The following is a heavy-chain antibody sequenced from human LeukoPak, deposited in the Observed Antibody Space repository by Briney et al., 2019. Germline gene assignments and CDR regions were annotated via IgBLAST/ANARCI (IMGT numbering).Heavy chain of an antibody. CDR2: ISAYNGNT. Sequence: ASVKVSCKASGYTFTSYGISWVRQAPGQGLAWMGWISAYNGNTNYAQKLQGRVTMTTDTSTSTAYMELRSLRSDDTAVYYCARDRGPFYDSSGYSNNAFDIWGQGTMVTVSS. V-gene: IGHV1-18*01. CDR1: GYTFTSYG. J-gene: IGHJ3*02. CDR3: ARDRGPFYDSSGYSNNAFDI. D-gene: IGHD3-22*01.